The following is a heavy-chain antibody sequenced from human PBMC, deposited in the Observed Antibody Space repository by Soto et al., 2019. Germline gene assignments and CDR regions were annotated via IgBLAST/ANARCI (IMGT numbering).Heavy chain of an antibody. CDR1: GYTFTSYD. V-gene: IGHV1-8*01. Sequence: QVQLVQSGAEVKKPGASVKVSCKASGYTFTSYDINWVRQATGQGLEWMGWMNPNSGNTGYAQKFQGRVTMTRNTSRSTAYMELSSLRSEDTAVYYCARTYYDILTGYLADAFDIWGQGTMVTVSS. CDR2: MNPNSGNT. CDR3: ARTYYDILTGYLADAFDI. D-gene: IGHD3-9*01. J-gene: IGHJ3*02.